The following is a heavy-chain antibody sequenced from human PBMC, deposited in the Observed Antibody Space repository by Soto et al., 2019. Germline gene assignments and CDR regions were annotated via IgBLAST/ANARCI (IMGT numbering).Heavy chain of an antibody. D-gene: IGHD3-16*01. CDR3: ARGGGTTLAPLP. V-gene: IGHV1-2*02. J-gene: IGHJ5*02. CDR1: GYTFTGYF. CDR2: INSNSGAT. Sequence: GASVKVSCKASGYTFTGYFMHWVRQAPGEGLEWMGWINSNSGATKYAPKFQGRVTMTRDTSNRTAYLELSRLTSDDTAVYHCARGGGTTLAPLPWGQGTPVTVSS.